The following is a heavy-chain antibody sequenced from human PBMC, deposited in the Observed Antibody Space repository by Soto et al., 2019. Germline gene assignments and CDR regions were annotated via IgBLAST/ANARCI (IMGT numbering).Heavy chain of an antibody. CDR2: ISGSGGST. D-gene: IGHD2-2*01. CDR1: GFTFSNYA. CDR3: AKAMQEACSSTSCRYFDY. V-gene: IGHV3-23*01. Sequence: EVQLLESGGGLVQPGGSLRLSCAASGFTFSNYAMSWVRQAPGKGLEWVSAISGSGGSTYHADSVRGRFTISRDNSKNTLYLQMNSLRAEDTAVYYCAKAMQEACSSTSCRYFDYWGQGTLVTVSS. J-gene: IGHJ4*02.